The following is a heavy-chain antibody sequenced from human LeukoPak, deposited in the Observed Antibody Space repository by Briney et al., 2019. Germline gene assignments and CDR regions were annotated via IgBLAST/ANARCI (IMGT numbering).Heavy chain of an antibody. J-gene: IGHJ4*02. CDR3: AGTTDYSSFLAF. Sequence: SQTLSLTCAVSGDSVSSSSAVWNWIRQSPSRGLEWLGRTYYRTKWHNEYAESVKSRISITSDTSKNQFSLQLNSVTPEDTAEYFCAGTTDYSSFLAFWGQGTLVTVSS. CDR1: GDSVSSSSAV. CDR2: TYYRTKWHN. D-gene: IGHD4-11*01. V-gene: IGHV6-1*01.